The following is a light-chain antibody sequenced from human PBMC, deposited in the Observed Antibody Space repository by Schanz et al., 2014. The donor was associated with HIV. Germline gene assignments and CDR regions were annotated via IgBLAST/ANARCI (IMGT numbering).Light chain of an antibody. V-gene: IGLV1-40*01. Sequence: QSVLAQPPSVSGAPGQRVTISCTGTSSNIGAGYDVHWYQLLPGTAPTLLIFDNTNRPSGVPARFSGSKSGTSASLAISGLRSEDEAVYYCAAWDDSLSGRVFGGGTKLTVL. CDR2: DNT. CDR3: AAWDDSLSGRV. CDR1: SSNIGAGYD. J-gene: IGLJ3*02.